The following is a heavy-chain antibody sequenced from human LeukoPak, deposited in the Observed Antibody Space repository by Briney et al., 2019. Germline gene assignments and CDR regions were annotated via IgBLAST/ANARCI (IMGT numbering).Heavy chain of an antibody. Sequence: GSLRLSCAASGFSFGAYSMNWVRQPPGKGLEWIGEVHLDGRTNYNPSLKSRLTMSVDLSENHVSLKLTSVTAADTAVYYCAREGGFYRPLDYSGQGTLVTVSS. D-gene: IGHD3-3*01. CDR3: AREGGFYRPLDY. V-gene: IGHV4-4*02. CDR1: GFSFGAYSM. CDR2: VHLDGRT. J-gene: IGHJ4*02.